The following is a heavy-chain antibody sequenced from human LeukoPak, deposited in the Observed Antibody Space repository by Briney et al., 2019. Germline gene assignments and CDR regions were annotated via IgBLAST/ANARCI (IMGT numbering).Heavy chain of an antibody. CDR1: GGSISSYY. D-gene: IGHD6-13*01. J-gene: IGHJ4*02. CDR2: IYYSGST. Sequence: SETLSLTCTVSGGSISSYYWSWIRQPPGKGLVWIGYIYYSGSTNYNPSLKSRVTISVDTSKNQISLKLSSVTAADTAVYYCARHSSSWFDYWGQGTLVTVSS. CDR3: ARHSSSWFDY. V-gene: IGHV4-59*08.